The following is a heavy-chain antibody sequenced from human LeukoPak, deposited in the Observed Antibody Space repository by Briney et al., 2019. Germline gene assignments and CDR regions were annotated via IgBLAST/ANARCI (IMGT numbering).Heavy chain of an antibody. CDR3: ARDYDVSGSYGG. CDR2: ISSSGSTI. D-gene: IGHD1-26*01. J-gene: IGHJ4*02. CDR1: GFTFSSYE. Sequence: PGGSLRLSCAASGFTFSSYEVNWVRQAPGKGLEWVSYISSSGSTIYYADSVKGRFTISRDNAKNSLYLQMNSLRAEDTAVYYCARDYDVSGSYGGWGQGTLVTVSS. V-gene: IGHV3-48*03.